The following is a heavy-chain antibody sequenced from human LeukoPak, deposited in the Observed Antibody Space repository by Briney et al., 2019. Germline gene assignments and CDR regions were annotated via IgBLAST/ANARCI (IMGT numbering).Heavy chain of an antibody. Sequence: SETLSLTCTVSGGSISSSSYYWGWIRQPPGKGLEWIGSIYYSGSTYYNPSLKSRVTISVDTSKNQFSLKLSSVTAADTAVYYCARDSGYSYGYGFDPWGQGTLVTVSS. D-gene: IGHD5-18*01. CDR3: ARDSGYSYGYGFDP. J-gene: IGHJ5*02. CDR1: GGSISSSSYY. CDR2: IYYSGST. V-gene: IGHV4-39*07.